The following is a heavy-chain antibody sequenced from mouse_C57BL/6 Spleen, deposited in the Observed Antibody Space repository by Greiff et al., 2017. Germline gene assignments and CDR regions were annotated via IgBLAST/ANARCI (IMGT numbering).Heavy chain of an antibody. J-gene: IGHJ4*01. CDR1: GYTFTSYW. CDR2: IDPSDSYT. CDR3: ARLTGTNARDY. V-gene: IGHV1-69*01. D-gene: IGHD4-1*01. Sequence: QVQLQQPGAELVMPGASVKLSCKASGYTFTSYWMHWVKQRPGQGLEWIGEIDPSDSYTNYNQKFKGKSTWTVDKSSSTAYMQLSSLTSEDSAVYYCARLTGTNARDYWGQGTSVTVSS.